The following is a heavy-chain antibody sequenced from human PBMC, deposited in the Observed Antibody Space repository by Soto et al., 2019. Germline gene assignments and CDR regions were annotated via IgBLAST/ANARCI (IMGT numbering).Heavy chain of an antibody. D-gene: IGHD4-17*01. CDR1: GFTFSSYA. J-gene: IGHJ6*02. Sequence: GGSLRLSCAASGFTFSSYAMSWVRQAPGKGLEWVSAISGSGGSTYYADSVKGRFTISRDNSKNTLYLQMNSLIAEDTAVYYCAKVNIAVTTLTGYYGMDVWGQGTTVTVSS. CDR2: ISGSGGST. CDR3: AKVNIAVTTLTGYYGMDV. V-gene: IGHV3-23*01.